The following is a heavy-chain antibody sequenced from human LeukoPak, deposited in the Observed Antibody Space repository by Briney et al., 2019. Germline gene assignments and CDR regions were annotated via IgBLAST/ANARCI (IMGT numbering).Heavy chain of an antibody. CDR3: ARDYGYSGYDTPHDAFDI. J-gene: IGHJ3*02. CDR1: GYTFTSYG. Sequence: VASVKVSCKASGYTFTSYGISWVRQAPGRGLEWMGWISGYNGNTNYEQKFQGTVTMTTDTSTSTAYMELRSLRSDDTAVYYCARDYGYSGYDTPHDAFDIWGQGTMVTVSS. CDR2: ISGYNGNT. D-gene: IGHD5-12*01. V-gene: IGHV1-18*01.